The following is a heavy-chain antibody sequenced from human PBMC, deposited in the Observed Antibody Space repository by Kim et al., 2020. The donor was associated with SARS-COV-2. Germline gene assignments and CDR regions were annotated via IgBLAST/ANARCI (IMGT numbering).Heavy chain of an antibody. J-gene: IGHJ4*01. CDR1: GGSISSSSFY. D-gene: IGHD1-1*01. Sequence: SETLSLTCTVSGGSISSSSFYWGWIRQPPGKGLEWFGNIHHTGSTYYTPSLKSRVTISVDTSKNQFALKLSSVSAADTAVYYCARQRRTSGNDDFDYLG. CDR3: ARQRRTSGNDDFDY. V-gene: IGHV4-39*01. CDR2: IHHTGST.